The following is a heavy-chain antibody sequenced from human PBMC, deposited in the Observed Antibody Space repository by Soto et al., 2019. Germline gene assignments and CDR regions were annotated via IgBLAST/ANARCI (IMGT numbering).Heavy chain of an antibody. D-gene: IGHD6-13*01. J-gene: IGHJ4*02. CDR2: ISHDANNQ. Sequence: QVQLVESGGGVVQPGKSLRLSCAASGFTFSDYGMQWVRQAPGKGLEWVAIISHDANNQYYADSVKGRLTISRDNSKNTMYLEVTSLRPEDTAVYYCARSIGGSSFSVAEYWGQGSLVTVSS. CDR1: GFTFSDYG. V-gene: IGHV3-30*03. CDR3: ARSIGGSSFSVAEY.